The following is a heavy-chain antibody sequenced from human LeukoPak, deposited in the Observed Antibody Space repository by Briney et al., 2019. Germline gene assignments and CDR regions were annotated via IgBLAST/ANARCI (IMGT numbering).Heavy chain of an antibody. V-gene: IGHV1-18*01. J-gene: IGHJ4*02. Sequence: ASVKVSCKASGYTFTNYGISWVRQAPGHGCEWMGWISAYNGNTDYAQKFQGRVTMTTDTSTSTAYMELRSLISDDTAVYYCARDPPGAAAGTQLGYWGQGTLVTVSS. CDR3: ARDPPGAAAGTQLGY. CDR2: ISAYNGNT. CDR1: GYTFTNYG. D-gene: IGHD6-13*01.